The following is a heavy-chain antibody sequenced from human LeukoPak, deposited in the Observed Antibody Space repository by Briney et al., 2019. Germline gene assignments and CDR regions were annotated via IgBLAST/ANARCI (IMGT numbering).Heavy chain of an antibody. V-gene: IGHV4-34*01. J-gene: IGHJ3*02. CDR3: ARVMSNSYYYDSSGTDAFDI. D-gene: IGHD3-22*01. Sequence: PSETLSLTCAVYGGSFSGYYWSWIRQPPGKGLEWIGEINHSGSTNYNPSLKSRVTISVDTSKNQFSLKLSSVTAADTAVYYCARVMSNSYYYDSSGTDAFDIWGQGTMVAVSS. CDR1: GGSFSGYY. CDR2: INHSGST.